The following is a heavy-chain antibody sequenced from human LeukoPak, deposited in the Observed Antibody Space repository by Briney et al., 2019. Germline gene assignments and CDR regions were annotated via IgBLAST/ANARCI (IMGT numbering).Heavy chain of an antibody. CDR1: GGSINDAS. Sequence: PPETLSLTCTVSGGSINDASWNWIRKPPGQGLEWIGYIYHSGGTNYNPSLKSRVTISLDTSKNQFSLKLSSVTAADTAVYYCARVGTYYRSLDSWGQGTLVTVSS. CDR2: IYHSGGT. V-gene: IGHV4-59*01. J-gene: IGHJ4*02. D-gene: IGHD3-10*01. CDR3: ARVGTYYRSLDS.